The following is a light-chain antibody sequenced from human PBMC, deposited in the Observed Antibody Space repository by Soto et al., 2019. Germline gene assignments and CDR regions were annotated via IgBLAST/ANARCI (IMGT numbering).Light chain of an antibody. CDR3: QKYDSAPET. V-gene: IGKV1-27*01. J-gene: IGKJ1*01. CDR2: SAS. CDR1: QGISTY. Sequence: DIHMTQSPSSLSASVGDRVTITCRASQGISTYLAWYQQKPGKVPKVLIYSASTLQSGVPSRFRGSGSGTDFTLTISSLQPEDVATYYCQKYDSAPETFGQGTKVDIK.